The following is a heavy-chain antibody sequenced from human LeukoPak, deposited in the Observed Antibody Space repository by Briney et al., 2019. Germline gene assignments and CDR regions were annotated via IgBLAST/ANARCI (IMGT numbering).Heavy chain of an antibody. J-gene: IGHJ5*02. CDR1: GGTFSSYA. V-gene: IGHV1-69*05. CDR3: ARDPAPLKIVATTIGWFDP. Sequence: SVKVSCKASGGTFSSYAISWVRQAPGQGLEGMGGIIPIFGTANYAQKFQGRVTITTDESTSTAYMELSSLSSEDTAVYFCARDPAPLKIVATTIGWFDPWGQGTLVTVSS. D-gene: IGHD5-12*01. CDR2: IIPIFGTA.